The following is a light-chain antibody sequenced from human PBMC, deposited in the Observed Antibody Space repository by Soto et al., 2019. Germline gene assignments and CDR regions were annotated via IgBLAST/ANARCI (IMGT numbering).Light chain of an antibody. CDR2: GAS. V-gene: IGKV3D-15*01. Sequence: VLTQSPGTLSLSPGDRATLSCWASQSVTSKLAWYQQKPGQAPRLLISGASNRATGIPARFSGSGSGTEFTLTISSLQSEDFAVYYCQQYNNWPPKTFGQGTKVDIK. J-gene: IGKJ1*01. CDR1: QSVTSK. CDR3: QQYNNWPPKT.